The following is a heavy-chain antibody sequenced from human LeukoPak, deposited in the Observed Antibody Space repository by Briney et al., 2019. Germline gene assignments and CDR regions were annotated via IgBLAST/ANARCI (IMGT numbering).Heavy chain of an antibody. CDR2: FSGSGGST. CDR1: GFTFSSFA. V-gene: IGHV3-23*01. Sequence: GGSLRLSCAASGFTFSSFAMSWVRQAPGKGLEWVSTFSGSGGSTYYADSVKGRFSISRDNSKNTLYLQMNSLRTEDTAVYYCAKANRGSYYGLGDYFDYWGQGTLVTVSS. D-gene: IGHD1-26*01. CDR3: AKANRGSYYGLGDYFDY. J-gene: IGHJ4*02.